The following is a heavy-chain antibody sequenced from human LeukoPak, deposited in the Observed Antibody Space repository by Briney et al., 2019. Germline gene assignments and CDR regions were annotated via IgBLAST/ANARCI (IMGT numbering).Heavy chain of an antibody. CDR3: ARDLYYDSSGGFPPHAFDI. D-gene: IGHD3-22*01. CDR2: IIPIFGTA. CDR1: GGTFSNYA. J-gene: IGHJ3*02. Sequence: RASVKVSCKASGGTFSNYAISWVRQAPGQGLEWMGGIIPIFGTANYAQKFQDRVTVTTDESTSTAYMELSSLRSEDTAVYYCARDLYYDSSGGFPPHAFDIWGQGTMVTVSS. V-gene: IGHV1-69*05.